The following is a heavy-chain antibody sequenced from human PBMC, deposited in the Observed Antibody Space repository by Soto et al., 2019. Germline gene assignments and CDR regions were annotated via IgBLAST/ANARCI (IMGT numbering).Heavy chain of an antibody. V-gene: IGHV4-59*08. CDR2: FYYSGSN. J-gene: IGHJ5*02. CDR3: ARQERLNWNYAWFEP. Sequence: SETLSLTCTVSGGSITNNYGSCIRQPPGKGLEWIGYFYYSGSNNYNPSLKSRVTISVDTSKNQFSLQLRSVTAADTAVYYCARQERLNWNYAWFEPWGQGTLVTVSS. D-gene: IGHD1-7*01. CDR1: GGSITNNY.